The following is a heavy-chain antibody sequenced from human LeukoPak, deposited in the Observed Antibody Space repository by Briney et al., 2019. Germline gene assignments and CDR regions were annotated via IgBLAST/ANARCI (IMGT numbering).Heavy chain of an antibody. D-gene: IGHD1-20*01. V-gene: IGHV3-30-3*01. Sequence: GRSLRLSCAASGFTFSSYAMHWVRQAPGKGLEWVAVISYDGSNKYYADSVKGRFTISRDNSKNTLYLQMNSLRAEDTAVYYCARDIVTGTQPSNWGQGTMVTVSS. CDR3: ARDIVTGTQPSN. CDR1: GFTFSSYA. CDR2: ISYDGSNK. J-gene: IGHJ3*01.